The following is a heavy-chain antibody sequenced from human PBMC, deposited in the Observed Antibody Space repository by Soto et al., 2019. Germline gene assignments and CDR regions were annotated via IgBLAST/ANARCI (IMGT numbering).Heavy chain of an antibody. V-gene: IGHV3-30*18. CDR3: AKGVDIVATTREYFQH. D-gene: IGHD5-12*01. Sequence: GGSLRLSCAASGFTFSSYGMHWVRQAPGKGLEWVAVISYDGSDKYYADSVKGRFTISRDNSKNTLYLQMNSLRAEDTAVYYCAKGVDIVATTREYFQHWGQGTLVTVSS. CDR1: GFTFSSYG. CDR2: ISYDGSDK. J-gene: IGHJ1*01.